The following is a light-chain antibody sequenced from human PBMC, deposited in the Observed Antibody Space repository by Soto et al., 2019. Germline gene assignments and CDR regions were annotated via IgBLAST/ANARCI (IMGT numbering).Light chain of an antibody. J-gene: IGKJ4*01. CDR2: EAS. V-gene: IGKV3-11*01. CDR3: QHRRNWPLT. Sequence: ENLLTQSPATLSLSPGERATLSCRASQSVSTSLAWYQQKPGQAPRLLIYEASNRATGIPARFSGSGSGTDFTLTISRLEPEDFAVYYCQHRRNWPLTFGGGTEVEIK. CDR1: QSVSTS.